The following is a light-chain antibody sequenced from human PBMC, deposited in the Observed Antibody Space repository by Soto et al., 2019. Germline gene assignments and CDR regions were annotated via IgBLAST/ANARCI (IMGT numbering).Light chain of an antibody. V-gene: IGKV1-33*01. CDR1: QDISNY. CDR2: DAS. Sequence: DIQMTQSPSSLSASVGDRVTIACQASQDISNYLHWYQQKPGKAPKLLIYDASNLETGVPSRFSGSGSGTDFTFTISSLKPEDIATYYCQQYDNFTRAINFGQGTRMEIK. CDR3: QQYDNFTRAIN. J-gene: IGKJ5*01.